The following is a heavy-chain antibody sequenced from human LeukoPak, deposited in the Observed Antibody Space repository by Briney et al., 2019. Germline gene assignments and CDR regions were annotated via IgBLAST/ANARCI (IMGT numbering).Heavy chain of an antibody. CDR3: ARAQAQAYGSGSYYIPVISGSDY. D-gene: IGHD3-10*01. Sequence: ASVKVSCKGSGYNFVGYYIHWVRQVPGQGLEWMGIINPSGGSTSYAQKFQGRVTMTRDTSTSTVYMELSSLRSEDTAVYYCARAQAQAYGSGSYYIPVISGSDYWGQGTLVTVSS. V-gene: IGHV1-46*01. CDR1: GYNFVGYY. CDR2: INPSGGST. J-gene: IGHJ4*02.